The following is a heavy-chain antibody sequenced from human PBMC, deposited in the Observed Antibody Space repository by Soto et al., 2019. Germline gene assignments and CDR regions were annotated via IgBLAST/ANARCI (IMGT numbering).Heavy chain of an antibody. CDR3: AKVLVAAAGLVDY. V-gene: IGHV3-23*01. J-gene: IGHJ4*02. CDR1: GFTFSTYT. Sequence: PGGSLRLSCAASGFTFSTYTMNWVRQAPGKGLEWVSGVGAFGKTTYYADSVKGRFTISRDNSKNTLYLQMNSLRAEDTAVYYCAKVLVAAAGLVDYWGQGTLVTAPQ. D-gene: IGHD6-13*01. CDR2: VGAFGKTT.